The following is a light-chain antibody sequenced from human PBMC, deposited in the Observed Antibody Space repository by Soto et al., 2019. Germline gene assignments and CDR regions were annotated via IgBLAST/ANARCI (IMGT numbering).Light chain of an antibody. CDR1: QSVTST. V-gene: IGKV3-11*01. J-gene: IGKJ5*01. Sequence: EIVMTQSPATVSVSPGERATLSCRASQSVTSTLAWYQQKPGQAPRLLIYDTSNRDTGVPPRFSGSRSGTDFTLTISSVEPEDFAVFYCHQRNTFGQGTRLEIK. CDR2: DTS. CDR3: HQRNT.